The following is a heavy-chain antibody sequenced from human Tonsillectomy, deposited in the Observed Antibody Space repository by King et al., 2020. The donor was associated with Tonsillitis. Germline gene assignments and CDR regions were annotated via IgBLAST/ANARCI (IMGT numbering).Heavy chain of an antibody. CDR2: ISWNSGNI. Sequence: VQLVESGGGLVQPGRSLRLSCAASGFTFDDYAMHWVRQAPGKGLEWVSGISWNSGNIAYADSVRGRFTISRDNAEKSLDLQMNRLRAEDTALYYCAKARVGQLALCYFDYWGQGTLVTVSS. CDR3: AKARVGQLALCYFDY. CDR1: GFTFDDYA. V-gene: IGHV3-9*01. J-gene: IGHJ4*02. D-gene: IGHD1-1*01.